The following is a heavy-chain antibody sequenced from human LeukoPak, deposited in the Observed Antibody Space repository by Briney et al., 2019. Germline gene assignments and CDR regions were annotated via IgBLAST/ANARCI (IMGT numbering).Heavy chain of an antibody. J-gene: IGHJ4*02. CDR1: GFTFSSQT. CDR3: ARPSNEGQWLVGQGVDY. Sequence: GGSLRLSCAASGFTFSSQTMNWVRQAPGKGLEWVSSISSSSSYIYYADSVKGRFTISRDNAKKSMYLEMNSLRAEDTAVYYCARPSNEGQWLVGQGVDYWGQGTLVTVSS. V-gene: IGHV3-21*01. CDR2: ISSSSSYI. D-gene: IGHD6-19*01.